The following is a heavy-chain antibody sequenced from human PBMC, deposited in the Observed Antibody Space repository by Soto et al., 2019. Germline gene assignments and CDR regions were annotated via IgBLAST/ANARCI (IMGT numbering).Heavy chain of an antibody. V-gene: IGHV1-18*01. D-gene: IGHD2-2*01. J-gene: IGHJ5*02. CDR1: GYTFTSYG. CDR3: ARVIVVVPAAIGQEFDP. Sequence: QVQLVQSGAEVKKPGASVKVSCKASGYTFTSYGISWVRQAPGQGLEWMGWISAYNGNTNYAQKLQGRVTMTADTSTSTAYMELRSLRSDDTAVYYCARVIVVVPAAIGQEFDPWGQGTLVTVSS. CDR2: ISAYNGNT.